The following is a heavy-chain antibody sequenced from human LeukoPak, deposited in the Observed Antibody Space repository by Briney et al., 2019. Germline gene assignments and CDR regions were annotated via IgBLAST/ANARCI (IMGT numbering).Heavy chain of an antibody. J-gene: IGHJ4*02. CDR1: GGSFSGYY. V-gene: IGHV4-59*01. CDR2: IYYSGST. Sequence: SETLSLTCAVYGGSFSGYYWSWIRHPPGKGLEWIGYIYYSGSTNYNPSLKSRVTISVDTSKNQFSLKLSSVTAADTAVYYCARGYCSSTSCYSDFDYWGQGTLVTVSS. D-gene: IGHD2-2*01. CDR3: ARGYCSSTSCYSDFDY.